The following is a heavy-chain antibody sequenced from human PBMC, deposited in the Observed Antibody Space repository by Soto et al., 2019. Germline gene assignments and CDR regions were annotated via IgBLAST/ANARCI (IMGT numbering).Heavy chain of an antibody. J-gene: IGHJ5*02. CDR1: GFTFSTYW. CDR2: INSDGSRT. CDR3: AKVATGSYDWFDP. V-gene: IGHV3-74*01. Sequence: GGSLRLSCAASGFTFSTYWMHWVRQAPGKGLVWVSRINSDGSRTNYADSVKGRFTTFRDNAKSTVYLQLNSLTAEDTAVYYCAKVATGSYDWFDPWGQGTLVTVSS. D-gene: IGHD1-26*01.